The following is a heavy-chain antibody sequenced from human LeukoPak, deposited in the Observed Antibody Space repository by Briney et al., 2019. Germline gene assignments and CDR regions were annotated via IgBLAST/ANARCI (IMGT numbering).Heavy chain of an antibody. CDR2: INPNSGGT. Sequence: GASVKVSCKASGYTFTGYYMHWVRQAPGQGLEWMGWINPNSGGTNYAQKFQGRVTMTRDTSISTAYMELSRLRSDDTAVYYCARERGVPRYCGGSCYSGWFDPWGQGTLVTVSS. J-gene: IGHJ5*02. D-gene: IGHD2-15*01. CDR1: GYTFTGYY. CDR3: ARERGVPRYCGGSCYSGWFDP. V-gene: IGHV1-2*02.